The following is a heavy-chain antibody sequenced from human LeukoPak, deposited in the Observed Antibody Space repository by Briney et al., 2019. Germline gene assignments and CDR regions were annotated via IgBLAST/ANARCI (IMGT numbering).Heavy chain of an antibody. Sequence: SETLSLTCTVSGGSISSYYWSWIRQPPGKGLEWIGYIYYSGSTNYNPSLKSRVTISVDTSKNQFSLKLSSVTAADTAVYYCARVGALGDYYDSSGYFDYWGQGTLVTVSS. D-gene: IGHD3-22*01. CDR2: IYYSGST. V-gene: IGHV4-59*01. CDR1: GGSISSYY. CDR3: ARVGALGDYYDSSGYFDY. J-gene: IGHJ4*02.